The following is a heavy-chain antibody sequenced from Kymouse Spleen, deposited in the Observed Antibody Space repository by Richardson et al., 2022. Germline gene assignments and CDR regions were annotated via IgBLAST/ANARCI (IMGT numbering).Heavy chain of an antibody. Sequence: EVQLVESGGGLVQPGRSLRLSCAASGFTFDDYAMHWVRQAPGKGLEWVSGISWNSGSIGYADSVKGRFTISRDNAKNSLYLQMNSLRAEDTALYYCAKDKIQLERRDAFDIWGQGTMVTVSS. CDR1: GFTFDDYA. D-gene: IGHD1-1*01. J-gene: IGHJ3*02. V-gene: IGHV3-9*01. CDR2: ISWNSGSI. CDR3: AKDKIQLERRDAFDI.